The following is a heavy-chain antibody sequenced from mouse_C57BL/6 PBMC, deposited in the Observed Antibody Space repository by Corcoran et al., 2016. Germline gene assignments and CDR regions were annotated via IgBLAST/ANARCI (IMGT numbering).Heavy chain of an antibody. Sequence: EVQLQQSGPELVKPGASVKISCKASGYTFTDYYMNWVKQSHGKSLEWIRDINPNNGGTSYNQKFKGKATLTVDKSSSTAYMELRSLTSEDSAVYYCARSDYGSSRYYFDYWGQGTTLTVSS. CDR1: GYTFTDYY. CDR2: INPNNGGT. CDR3: ARSDYGSSRYYFDY. J-gene: IGHJ2*01. V-gene: IGHV1-26*01. D-gene: IGHD1-1*01.